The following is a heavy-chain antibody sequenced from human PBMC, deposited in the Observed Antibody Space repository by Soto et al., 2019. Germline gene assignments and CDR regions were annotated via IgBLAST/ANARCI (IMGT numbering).Heavy chain of an antibody. CDR2: IYYSGST. CDR3: ARYFRFGELLNYFDY. V-gene: IGHV4-39*01. J-gene: IGHJ4*02. CDR1: GGSISSSSYY. D-gene: IGHD3-10*01. Sequence: SETLSLTCTVSGGSISSSSYYWGWIRQPPGKGLEWIGGIYYSGSTYYNPSLKSRVTISVDTSKNQFSLKLSSVTAADTAVYYCARYFRFGELLNYFDYWGQGTLVTVSS.